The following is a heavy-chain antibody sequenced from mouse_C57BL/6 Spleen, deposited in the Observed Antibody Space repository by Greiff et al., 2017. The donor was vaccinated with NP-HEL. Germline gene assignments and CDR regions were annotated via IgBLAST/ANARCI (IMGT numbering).Heavy chain of an antibody. CDR2: IDPNSGGT. CDR3: SRPLYYGSSYEGYYAMDH. Sequence: QVQLQQPGAELVKPGASVKLSCKASGYTFTSYWMHWVKQRPGRGLEWIGRIDPNSGGTKYKEKFKSKATLTVDKPSSTAYMQLSSLTSEDSAVYECSRPLYYGSSYEGYYAMDHWGQGTSVTVSS. J-gene: IGHJ4*01. V-gene: IGHV1-72*01. CDR1: GYTFTSYW. D-gene: IGHD1-1*01.